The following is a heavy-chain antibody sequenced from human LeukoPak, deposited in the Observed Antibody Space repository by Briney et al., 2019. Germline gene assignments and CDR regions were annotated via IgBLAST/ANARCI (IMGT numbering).Heavy chain of an antibody. CDR1: GYTFTSYY. CDR2: INPSGGST. CDR3: AGGSQLIAVAVILDV. Sequence: ASVKVSCKASGYTFTSYYMHWVRQAPGQGLEWMGIINPSGGSTSYAQKFQGRVTMTRDMSTSTVYMELSSLRSEDTAVYYCAGGSQLIAVAVILDVWGKGTTVTVSS. D-gene: IGHD6-19*01. V-gene: IGHV1-46*01. J-gene: IGHJ6*04.